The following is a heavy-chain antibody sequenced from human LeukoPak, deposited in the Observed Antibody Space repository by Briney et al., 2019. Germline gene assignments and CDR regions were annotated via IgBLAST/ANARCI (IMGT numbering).Heavy chain of an antibody. Sequence: GASVKVSCKASGYTFTSYGISWVRQAPGQGLEWMGWISAYNGNTKYAQKLQGRVTMTTDTSTSTAYMELRSLRSDDTAVYYCARDDSSSWYEVMDYSGQGTLVTVSS. CDR3: ARDDSSSWYEVMDY. J-gene: IGHJ4*02. CDR1: GYTFTSYG. V-gene: IGHV1-18*01. D-gene: IGHD6-13*01. CDR2: ISAYNGNT.